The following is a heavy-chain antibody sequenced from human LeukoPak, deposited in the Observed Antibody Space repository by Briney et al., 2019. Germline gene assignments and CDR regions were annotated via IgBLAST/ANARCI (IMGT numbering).Heavy chain of an antibody. V-gene: IGHV3-48*02. CDR2: ISGSSSPI. CDR1: GFTFRSYG. D-gene: IGHD3-10*01. Sequence: GGSLRLSCAASGFTFRSYGMHWVRQAPGKGLEWVSYISGSSSPIYYADSVKGRVTISRDNAKDSLYLQMTSLRDEDTAVYYCARVSGSYYFDYWGQGTLVTVSS. J-gene: IGHJ4*02. CDR3: ARVSGSYYFDY.